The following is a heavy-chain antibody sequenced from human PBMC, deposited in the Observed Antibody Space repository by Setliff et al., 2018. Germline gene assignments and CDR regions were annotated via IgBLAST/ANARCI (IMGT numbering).Heavy chain of an antibody. Sequence: SETLSLTCSVSGGSISGSHYYWVWMRQPPGKRLEWIGSTYYNGTAYYNPSLQSRVAISVDTSKNQISLKITSVTAADTALYSCAGTPARGTTWLSPFDYWGQGIQVTVSS. CDR2: TYYNGTA. CDR3: AGTPARGTTWLSPFDY. CDR1: GGSISGSHYY. D-gene: IGHD3-9*01. V-gene: IGHV4-39*01. J-gene: IGHJ4*02.